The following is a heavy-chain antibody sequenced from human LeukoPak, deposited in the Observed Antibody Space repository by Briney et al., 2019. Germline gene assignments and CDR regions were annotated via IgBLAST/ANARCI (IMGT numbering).Heavy chain of an antibody. CDR3: ARDTRIVVVPVAIDWFDP. J-gene: IGHJ5*02. CDR2: INPNSGGT. CDR1: GYTFTGYY. D-gene: IGHD2-2*01. Sequence: ASVKVSCKASGYTFTGYYMHWVRQAPGQGLEWMGWINPNSGGTNYAQKFQGRVTMTRDTSISTAYMELSRLRSDDTAVYYCARDTRIVVVPVAIDWFDPWGQGTLVTVSS. V-gene: IGHV1-2*02.